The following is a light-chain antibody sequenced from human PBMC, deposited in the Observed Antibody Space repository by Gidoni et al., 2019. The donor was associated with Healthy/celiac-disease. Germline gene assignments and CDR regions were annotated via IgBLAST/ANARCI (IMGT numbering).Light chain of an antibody. CDR2: GNS. CDR3: QSYDSSLSGVV. J-gene: IGLJ2*01. CDR1: SSNIGAGYE. Sequence: QSVPTQPPSVSGAPGQRVTISCTGSSSNIGAGYEVHWYQQLPGTAPKHRIYGNSNRPSGVPDRFSGSKSGTSASLAITGLQAEDEADYYCQSYDSSLSGVVFGGGTKLTVL. V-gene: IGLV1-40*01.